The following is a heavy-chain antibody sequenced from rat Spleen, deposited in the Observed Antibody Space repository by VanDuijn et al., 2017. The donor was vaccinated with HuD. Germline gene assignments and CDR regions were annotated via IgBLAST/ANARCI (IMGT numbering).Heavy chain of an antibody. CDR3: ARHGRGERTYYYVMDV. J-gene: IGHJ4*01. CDR1: GFIFSDHY. CDR2: ITNTGGSI. D-gene: IGHD4-3*01. Sequence: EVQLVESGGGLVQPGGSLKLSCAASGFIFSDHYVAWVRQAPTKGLEWVASITNTGGSIYYPDSVEGRFTISRDNAKSILYLQMDNLKSEDTATYYCARHGRGERTYYYVMDVWGQGASVTVSS. V-gene: IGHV5S23*01.